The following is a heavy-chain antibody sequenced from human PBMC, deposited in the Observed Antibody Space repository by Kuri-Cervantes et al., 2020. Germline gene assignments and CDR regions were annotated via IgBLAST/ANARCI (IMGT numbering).Heavy chain of an antibody. J-gene: IGHJ6*03. V-gene: IGHV1-69*06. Sequence: SVKVSCKASGGTFSSYAISWVRQAPGQGLEWMGGIILIFGTANYAQKFQGRVTITADKSTSTAYMELSSLRSEDTAVYYCASSSITIFGVVTTPYYYYYMDVWGKGTTVTVSS. D-gene: IGHD3-3*01. CDR1: GGTFSSYA. CDR3: ASSSITIFGVVTTPYYYYYMDV. CDR2: IILIFGTA.